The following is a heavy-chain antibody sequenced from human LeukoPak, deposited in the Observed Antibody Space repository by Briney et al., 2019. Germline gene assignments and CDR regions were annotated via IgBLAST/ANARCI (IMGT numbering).Heavy chain of an antibody. D-gene: IGHD6-13*01. CDR1: GGSISSGDYY. V-gene: IGHV4-30-4*01. CDR2: SYYSGST. J-gene: IGHJ4*02. Sequence: SETLSLTCTVSGGSISSGDYYWSWLRQPPGKGLEWIGYSYYSGSTYYNPSLKSRVTISADTSKNQFSLKLSSVTAADTAVYYCASSIAAAGTSFDYWGQGTLVTGSS. CDR3: ASSIAAAGTSFDY.